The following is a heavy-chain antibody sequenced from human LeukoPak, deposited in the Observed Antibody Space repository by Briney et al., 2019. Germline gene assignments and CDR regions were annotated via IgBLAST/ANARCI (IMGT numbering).Heavy chain of an antibody. CDR3: AGGGTTYYYGSGSYYNSY. CDR2: IYYSGST. V-gene: IGHV4-59*01. Sequence: SEXLSLTCTVSGGSISSYYWSWIRQPPGKGLEWIGYIYYSGSTNYNPSLTSRVTISVDKSKNQFSLKLSSVTAADTAVYYCAGGGTTYYYGSGSYYNSYWGQGTLVTVSS. J-gene: IGHJ4*02. D-gene: IGHD3-10*01. CDR1: GGSISSYY.